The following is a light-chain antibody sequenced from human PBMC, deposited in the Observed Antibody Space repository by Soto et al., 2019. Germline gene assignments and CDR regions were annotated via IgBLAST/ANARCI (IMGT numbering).Light chain of an antibody. CDR1: QSISSN. CDR2: DTS. J-gene: IGKJ5*01. Sequence: EIVMTQSPDTLSVSPGEIATLSCRASQSISSNLAWYQQKPGQPPSLVIYDTSTRATGIPARFSGSGSGTEFTLTISSLQSEDFAVYYCQQYNSWPPITFGQGTRLEIK. CDR3: QQYNSWPPIT. V-gene: IGKV3-15*01.